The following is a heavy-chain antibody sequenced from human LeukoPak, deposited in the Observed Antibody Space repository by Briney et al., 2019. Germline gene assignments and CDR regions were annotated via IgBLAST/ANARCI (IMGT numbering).Heavy chain of an antibody. J-gene: IGHJ6*03. D-gene: IGHD3-9*01. CDR3: ARGRYFDWTYYYYMDV. CDR2: IIPIFGTA. V-gene: IGHV1-69*13. Sequence: ASVKVSCKASGGTFSSYAISWVRQAPGQGLEWMGGIIPIFGTANYAQKFQGRVTITADESTSTAYMELSGLRSEDTAVYYCARGRYFDWTYYYYMDVWGKGTTVTISS. CDR1: GGTFSSYA.